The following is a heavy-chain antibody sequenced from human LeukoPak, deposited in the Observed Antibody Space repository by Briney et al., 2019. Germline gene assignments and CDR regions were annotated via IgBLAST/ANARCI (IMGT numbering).Heavy chain of an antibody. CDR1: GFTFSSYS. Sequence: GGSLRLSCAASGFTFSSYSMNWVRQAPGKGLEWISYISSNGSTIYYAAPVKGRFTISRDSAKNSLYLQMNGLRAEDTAIYYCARGPKTSFDYWGQGTLVTVSS. CDR3: ARGPKTSFDY. J-gene: IGHJ4*02. V-gene: IGHV3-48*01. CDR2: ISSNGSTI.